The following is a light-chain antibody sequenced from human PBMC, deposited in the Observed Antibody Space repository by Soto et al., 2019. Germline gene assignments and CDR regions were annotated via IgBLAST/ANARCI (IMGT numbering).Light chain of an antibody. J-gene: IGLJ7*01. CDR3: TSYASTSTYVV. CDR2: EVF. V-gene: IGLV2-14*01. CDR1: RSDVGGYNY. Sequence: QSVLTQPASVSGSPGQSITISCTGNRSDVGGYNYVSWYQHHPGKAPNLMMYEVFNRPAGVSNRFSGSRSGNTASLTISGLQADDEADYYCTSYASTSTYVVFGGGTQLTVL.